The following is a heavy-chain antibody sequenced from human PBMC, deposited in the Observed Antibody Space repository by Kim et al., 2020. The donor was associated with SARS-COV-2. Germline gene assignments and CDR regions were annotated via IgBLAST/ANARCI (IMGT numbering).Heavy chain of an antibody. V-gene: IGHV3-7*03. CDR2: GSEK. CDR3: VSTNTFDY. Sequence: GSEKTYVDSVKGRVPISKDHAKTSLSLQMNSLRADDAAVYYCVSTNTFDYWGQGTLVTVSS. J-gene: IGHJ4*02. D-gene: IGHD1-1*01.